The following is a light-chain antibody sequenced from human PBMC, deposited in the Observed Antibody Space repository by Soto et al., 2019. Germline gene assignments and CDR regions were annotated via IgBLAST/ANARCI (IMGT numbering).Light chain of an antibody. CDR1: SSDVGDYNY. Sequence: QSALTQPPSASGSPGQSVTISCTGTSSDVGDYNYVSWYQQHPGKAPKLMIYEVSKRPSGVPDRFSGSKSGNTASLTVSGLQAEDEAAYYCSSYAGSNNWVFGGGTQLTVL. V-gene: IGLV2-8*01. CDR2: EVS. J-gene: IGLJ3*02. CDR3: SSYAGSNNWV.